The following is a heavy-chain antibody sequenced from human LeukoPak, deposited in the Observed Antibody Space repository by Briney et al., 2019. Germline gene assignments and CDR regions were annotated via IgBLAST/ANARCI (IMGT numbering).Heavy chain of an antibody. Sequence: GGSLRLSCAASGFTFSSYGMHWGRQAPGKGLEWVAVIWYDGSNKYYADSVKGRFTISRDNSKNTLYLQMNSLRAEDAAVYYCAKETKRCCSSTSCYAFDIWGQGTMVTVSS. CDR3: AKETKRCCSSTSCYAFDI. J-gene: IGHJ3*02. D-gene: IGHD2-2*01. CDR1: GFTFSSYG. CDR2: IWYDGSNK. V-gene: IGHV3-30*02.